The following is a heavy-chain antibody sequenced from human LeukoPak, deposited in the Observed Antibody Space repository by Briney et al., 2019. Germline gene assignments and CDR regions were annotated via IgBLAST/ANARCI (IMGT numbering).Heavy chain of an antibody. CDR3: ARALPIGY. J-gene: IGHJ4*02. V-gene: IGHV3-48*03. Sequence: GGSLRLSCAASGFTFSSYALNWVRQAPGKGLEWVSYISSSGTTIYCADSVKGRFTISRDNAENSLYLQMNSLRAEDTAVYYCARALPIGYWGQGTLVTVSS. CDR1: GFTFSSYA. CDR2: ISSSGTTI.